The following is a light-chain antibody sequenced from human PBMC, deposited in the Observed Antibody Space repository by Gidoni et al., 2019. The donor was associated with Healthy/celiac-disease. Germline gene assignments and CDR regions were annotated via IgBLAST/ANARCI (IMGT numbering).Light chain of an antibody. V-gene: IGKV1-5*03. J-gene: IGKJ1*01. CDR1: QSISSW. CDR2: KAS. Sequence: DIQMTQSPSTLSASVGDRVTITCRASQSISSWLAWYQQKPGKAPKLLIYKASSLESGVPSRFRGSGSGTEFTLTISSLQPDDFATYYCHQYNSYSWTFGQGTKVEIK. CDR3: HQYNSYSWT.